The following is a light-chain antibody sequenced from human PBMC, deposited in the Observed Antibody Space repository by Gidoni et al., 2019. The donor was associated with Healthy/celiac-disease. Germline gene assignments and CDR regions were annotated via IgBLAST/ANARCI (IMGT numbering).Light chain of an antibody. J-gene: IGKJ1*01. V-gene: IGKV1-NL1*01. CDR3: QQYYSTPLT. CDR1: QGVSNY. CDR2: AAS. Sequence: PASLSSSVRERVTISCRASQGVSNYLAWYQQKPGKAPKLLLYAASRLESGVPSRFSGSGSGTDYTLTISSLQPEDFAAYYCQQYYSTPLTFGQGTKVEIK.